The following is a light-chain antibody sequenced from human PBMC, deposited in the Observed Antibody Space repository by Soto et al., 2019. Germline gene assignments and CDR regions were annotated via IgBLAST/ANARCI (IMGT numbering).Light chain of an antibody. Sequence: QAVLTQSASVSVSPGESIIISCTRTSSDVGGYNYVSWYQQHSGKAPKLMIYDVSNRPSGVSNRFSGSKSGNTASLTISGLQAEDEADYYCSSYTSSSSYAFGTGTKVT. J-gene: IGLJ1*01. CDR1: SSDVGGYNY. CDR3: SSYTSSSSYA. CDR2: DVS. V-gene: IGLV2-14*01.